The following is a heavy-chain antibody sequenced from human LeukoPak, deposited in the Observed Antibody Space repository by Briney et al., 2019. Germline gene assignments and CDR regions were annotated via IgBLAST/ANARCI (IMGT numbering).Heavy chain of an antibody. CDR1: GGSISSYY. CDR2: IYTSGST. CDR3: ARRALAPAAGTSFDY. Sequence: SETLSLTCTVSGGSISSYYWSWIRQPAGKGLEWIGRIYTSGSTNYNPSLKSRVTMSVDTSRNQFSLKLSSVTAADTAVYYCARRALAPAAGTSFDYWGQGTLVTVSS. V-gene: IGHV4-4*07. J-gene: IGHJ4*02. D-gene: IGHD6-13*01.